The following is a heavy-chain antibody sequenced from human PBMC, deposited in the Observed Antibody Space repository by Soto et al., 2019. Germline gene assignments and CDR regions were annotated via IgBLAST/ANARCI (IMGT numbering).Heavy chain of an antibody. CDR2: IFSGGST. CDR1: GGSINTFY. V-gene: IGHV4-4*07. Sequence: PSETLSLTCTVSGGSINTFYWSCVRQPAGKGLEWIGRIFSGGSTSFNPSRERRVAMSVDTAKNHFSLNLSSVTAADMAVYYCAREGSYSAYNFAHGIQLWSFDFWGQGALVNVSS. CDR3: AREGSYSAYNFAHGIQLWSFDF. D-gene: IGHD5-12*01. J-gene: IGHJ4*02.